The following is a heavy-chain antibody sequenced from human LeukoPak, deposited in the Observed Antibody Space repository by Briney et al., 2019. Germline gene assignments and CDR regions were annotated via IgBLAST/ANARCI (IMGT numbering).Heavy chain of an antibody. D-gene: IGHD3-22*01. CDR3: ARGTSSGYFQLYFDY. CDR2: ISYDGSNE. J-gene: IGHJ4*02. CDR1: GFTFSRYD. V-gene: IGHV3-30*14. Sequence: GGSLRLSCAASGFTFSRYDMHWVRQALGKGLEWVAIISYDGSNEYYADSVKGRFTISRDNSKNTLYLQMNSLRAEDTAVYYCARGTSSGYFQLYFDYWGQGTLVTVSS.